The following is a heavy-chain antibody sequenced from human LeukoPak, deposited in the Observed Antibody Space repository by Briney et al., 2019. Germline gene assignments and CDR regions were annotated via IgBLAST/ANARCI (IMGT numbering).Heavy chain of an antibody. CDR3: ARDSCITMVGGGRVCNWFDP. J-gene: IGHJ5*02. Sequence: KASETLSLTCTVSGGSISSCYWSWIRQPPGKGLEWIGYIYYSGSTNYNPSLKSRVTISVDTSKNQFSLKLSTVTAADTAVYFCARDSCITMVGGGRVCNWFDPWGQGTLVTVSS. V-gene: IGHV4-59*01. CDR2: IYYSGST. CDR1: GGSISSCY. D-gene: IGHD3-10*01.